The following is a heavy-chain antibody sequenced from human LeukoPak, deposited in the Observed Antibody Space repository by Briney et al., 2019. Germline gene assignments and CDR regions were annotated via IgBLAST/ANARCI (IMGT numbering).Heavy chain of an antibody. CDR3: ARGRRFGELSHPTYYFDY. V-gene: IGHV5-51*01. D-gene: IGHD3-10*01. Sequence: GESLKISCKGSGYSFTSYWIGWVRQMPGKGLEWMGIIYPGDSDTRYSPSFQGQVTISADKSISTAYLQWSSLKASDTAVYYCARGRRFGELSHPTYYFDYWGQGTQVTVSS. CDR1: GYSFTSYW. CDR2: IYPGDSDT. J-gene: IGHJ4*02.